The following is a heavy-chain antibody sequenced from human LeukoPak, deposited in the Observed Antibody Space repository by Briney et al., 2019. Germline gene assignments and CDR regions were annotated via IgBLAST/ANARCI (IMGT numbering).Heavy chain of an antibody. CDR1: GFTFSSYA. V-gene: IGHV3-23*01. Sequence: GGSLTLSCAASGFTFSSYAISWVRQAPGKGLEWVSGISGSGTSTHYAHSVKGRFTISRDNSKNTLYLQMNSLRGEDTAVYYCAKDSHFDYWGQGTLVTVSS. J-gene: IGHJ4*02. CDR3: AKDSHFDY. CDR2: ISGSGTST.